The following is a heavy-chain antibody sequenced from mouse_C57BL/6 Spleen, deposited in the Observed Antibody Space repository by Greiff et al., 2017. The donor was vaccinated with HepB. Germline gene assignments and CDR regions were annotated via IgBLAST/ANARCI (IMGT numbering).Heavy chain of an antibody. CDR3: ARAGGDYYGSSLYFDY. J-gene: IGHJ2*01. V-gene: IGHV5-12*01. CDR2: ISNGGGST. CDR1: GFTFSDYY. D-gene: IGHD1-1*01. Sequence: EVQLVESGGGLVQPGGSLKLSCAASGFTFSDYYMYWVRQTPEKRLEWVAYISNGGGSTYYPDTVKGRFTISRDNAKNTLYLQMSRLKSEDTAMYYCARAGGDYYGSSLYFDYWGQGTTLTVSS.